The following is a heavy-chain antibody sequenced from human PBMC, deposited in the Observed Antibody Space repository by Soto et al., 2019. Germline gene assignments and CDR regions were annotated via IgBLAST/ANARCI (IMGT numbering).Heavy chain of an antibody. CDR3: ARGDQSIAARPSYFDY. CDR1: GGSFSGYY. V-gene: IGHV4-34*01. Sequence: PSETLSLTCAVYGGSFSGYYWSWIRQPPGKGLEWIGEINHSGSTNYNPSLKRRVTISVDTSKNQFSLKLSSVTAADTAVYYCARGDQSIAARPSYFDYWGQGTLVTVSS. J-gene: IGHJ4*02. D-gene: IGHD6-6*01. CDR2: INHSGST.